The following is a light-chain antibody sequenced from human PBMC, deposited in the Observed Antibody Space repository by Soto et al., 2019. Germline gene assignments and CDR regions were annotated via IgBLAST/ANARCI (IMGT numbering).Light chain of an antibody. CDR1: QSVGSL. CDR2: DAS. CDR3: QQRSNWPIT. Sequence: ETVLTQSPATLSLSPGEGATLSCRASQSVGSLLAWYQQKPGQAPRLVIYDASNRAAGIPARFSGTGSGTDFTLTISSLEPEDFAVYYCQQRSNWPITFGKGTRLEVK. J-gene: IGKJ5*01. V-gene: IGKV3-11*01.